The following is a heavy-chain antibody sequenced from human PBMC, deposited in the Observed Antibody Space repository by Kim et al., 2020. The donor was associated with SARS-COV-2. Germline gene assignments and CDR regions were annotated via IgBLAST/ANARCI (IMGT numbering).Heavy chain of an antibody. CDR2: INPSGGST. V-gene: IGHV1-46*01. CDR3: ARNIVVVPAAILYSHYGMDG. D-gene: IGHD2-2*01. Sequence: ASVKVSCKASGYTFTSYYMHLVRQAPGQGLEWMGIINPSGGSTSYAQKFQGRVTMTRDTSTSTVYMELSSLRSEDTAVYYCARNIVVVPAAILYSHYGMDGWGQGSTVTVSS. J-gene: IGHJ6*02. CDR1: GYTFTSYY.